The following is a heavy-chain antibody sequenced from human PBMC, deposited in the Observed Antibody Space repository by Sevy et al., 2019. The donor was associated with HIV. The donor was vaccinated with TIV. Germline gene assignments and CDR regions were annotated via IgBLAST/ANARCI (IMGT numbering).Heavy chain of an antibody. CDR2: ISSDVIRK. Sequence: GGSLRLSCPVSGFNFGTYAMHWVRQAPGKGLEWVAVISSDVIRKYYGASVRGRFAISRDNSNNTLSLQMNSLRIEDTAVYYCARDARGDAALHDYWGQGTLVTVSS. CDR1: GFNFGTYA. D-gene: IGHD3-16*01. CDR3: ARDARGDAALHDY. J-gene: IGHJ4*02. V-gene: IGHV3-30*09.